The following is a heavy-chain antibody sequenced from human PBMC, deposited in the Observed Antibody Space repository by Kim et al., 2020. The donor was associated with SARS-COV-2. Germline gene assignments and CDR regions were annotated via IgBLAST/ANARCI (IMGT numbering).Heavy chain of an antibody. D-gene: IGHD6-19*01. Sequence: GGSLRLSCAASGFTFSSYGMHWVRQAPGKGLEWVAVIWYDGSNKYYADSGKGRFTISRDNSKNTLYLQMNSLRAEDTAVYYCARDWSAVAAPEYYFDYWGQGTLVTVSS. CDR2: IWYDGSNK. CDR3: ARDWSAVAAPEYYFDY. CDR1: GFTFSSYG. V-gene: IGHV3-33*01. J-gene: IGHJ4*02.